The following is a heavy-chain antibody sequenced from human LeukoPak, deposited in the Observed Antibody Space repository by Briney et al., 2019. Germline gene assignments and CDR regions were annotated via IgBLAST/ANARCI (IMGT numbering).Heavy chain of an antibody. CDR1: GGSISSGGYS. D-gene: IGHD4-17*01. CDR3: ATTTVNSYYYYYGMDV. J-gene: IGHJ6*02. V-gene: IGHV4-30-2*02. Sequence: PSETLSLTCAVSGGSISSGGYSWSWIRQPPGKGLEWIGYIYHSGSTYYNPSLKSRVTISVDRSKNQFSLKLSSVTAADTAVYYCATTTVNSYYYYYGMDVWGQGTTVTVSS. CDR2: IYHSGST.